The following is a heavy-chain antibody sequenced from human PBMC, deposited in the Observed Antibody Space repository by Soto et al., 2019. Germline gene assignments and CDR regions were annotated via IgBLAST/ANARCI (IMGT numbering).Heavy chain of an antibody. D-gene: IGHD3-22*01. Sequence: EVQLLESGGGLVQPGGSLRVSCVVSGFTFSSYGMSWVRQAPGKGLEWVSAISGSGGSTYYADSVKGRFTISRDNSKNTLYLQMNSLRAEDTVSYYCASYYYHSSGYYHYFDYWGQGTLVTVSS. CDR1: GFTFSSYG. CDR2: ISGSGGST. J-gene: IGHJ4*02. CDR3: ASYYYHSSGYYHYFDY. V-gene: IGHV3-23*01.